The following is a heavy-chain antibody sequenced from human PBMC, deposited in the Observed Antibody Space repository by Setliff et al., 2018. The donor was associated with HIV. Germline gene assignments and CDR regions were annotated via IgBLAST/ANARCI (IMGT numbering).Heavy chain of an antibody. CDR2: ITGSSDTI. D-gene: IGHD5-12*01. CDR1: GFTFSSYE. V-gene: IGHV3-48*03. Sequence: LRLSCAASGFTFSSYEMDWFRQAPGKGLEWVSYITGSSDTIYYADSVKGRFTISRDNAKNSLYLQMNTLRAEDTAVYYCARGSGYDKGAYHYYYGMDVWGQGTTVTVSS. CDR3: ARGSGYDKGAYHYYYGMDV. J-gene: IGHJ6*02.